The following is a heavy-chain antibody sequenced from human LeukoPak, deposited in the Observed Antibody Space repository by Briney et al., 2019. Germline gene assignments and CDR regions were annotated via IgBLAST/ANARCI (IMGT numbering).Heavy chain of an antibody. CDR2: ISHDGKKK. V-gene: IGHV3-30*18. J-gene: IGHJ5*02. D-gene: IGHD2-21*01. Sequence: GGSLRLSCEASQVRISGCGMHWVRQAPGKGLEWVAVISHDGKKKFYADSMKGRLTISRDNSRNTLFLEMNSLKIEDTAVYYCAKDTQHTAPTRFDPWGQGTLVTVSS. CDR1: QVRISGCG. CDR3: AKDTQHTAPTRFDP.